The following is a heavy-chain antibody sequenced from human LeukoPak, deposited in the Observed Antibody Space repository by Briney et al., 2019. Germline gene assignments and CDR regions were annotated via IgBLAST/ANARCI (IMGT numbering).Heavy chain of an antibody. CDR3: ARDRQRGWSGYSAASGDDAFDI. CDR2: ISYDGSNK. D-gene: IGHD3-3*01. CDR1: GFTFSSYA. V-gene: IGHV3-30-3*01. J-gene: IGHJ3*02. Sequence: GGSLRLSCAASGFTFSSYAMHWVRQAPGKGLEWVAVISYDGSNKYYADSVKGRFTISRDNSKNTLYLQMNSLRAEDTAVYYCARDRQRGWSGYSAASGDDAFDIWGQGTMVTVSS.